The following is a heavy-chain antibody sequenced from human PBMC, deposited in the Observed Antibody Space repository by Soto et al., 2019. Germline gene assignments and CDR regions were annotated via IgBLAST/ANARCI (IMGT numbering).Heavy chain of an antibody. Sequence: QVQLEESGGGVVQPGRSLRLSCAASGFSFISYGMHWVRQAPGKGLEWVAVIWYDGSSKYYADSVKGRFTISRDNSKNTLYLQMNSLRVEDTAVYYCAKGDSSYPFHDWGQGTLVTVSS. CDR2: IWYDGSSK. D-gene: IGHD5-18*01. J-gene: IGHJ4*02. CDR1: GFSFISYG. CDR3: AKGDSSYPFHD. V-gene: IGHV3-33*06.